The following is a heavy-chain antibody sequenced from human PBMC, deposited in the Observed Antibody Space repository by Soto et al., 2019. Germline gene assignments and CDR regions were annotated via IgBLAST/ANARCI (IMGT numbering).Heavy chain of an antibody. J-gene: IGHJ6*02. CDR1: GFTFSSYG. CDR3: AKDSFCCGTDYYYYGMDV. D-gene: IGHD3-3*01. V-gene: IGHV3-30*18. CDR2: ISYDGSNK. Sequence: GGSLRLSCAASGFTFSSYGMHWVRQAPGKGLEWVAVISYDGSNKYYADSVKGRFTISRDNSKNTLYLQMNSLRAEDTAVYYCAKDSFCCGTDYYYYGMDVWGQGTTVTVSS.